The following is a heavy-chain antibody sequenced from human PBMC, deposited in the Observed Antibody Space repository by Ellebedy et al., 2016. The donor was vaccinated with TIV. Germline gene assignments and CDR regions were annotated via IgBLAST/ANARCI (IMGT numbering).Heavy chain of an antibody. Sequence: SVKVSCXASGGTLNNYVINWVRQAPGQGLEWMGGVIPIFGTANYAQKFQGRVSITADASTNTAYMELNGLRSEDTAVYYCARGAISYYFYYMDVWGKGTTVTVSS. V-gene: IGHV1-69*13. J-gene: IGHJ6*03. D-gene: IGHD3-3*01. CDR1: GGTLNNYV. CDR2: VIPIFGTA. CDR3: ARGAISYYFYYMDV.